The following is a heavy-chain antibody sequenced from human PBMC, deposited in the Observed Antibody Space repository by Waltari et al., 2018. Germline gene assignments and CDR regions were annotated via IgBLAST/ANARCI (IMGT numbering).Heavy chain of an antibody. J-gene: IGHJ5*02. V-gene: IGHV4-59*01. CDR1: GGSISSYY. Sequence: QVQLQESGPGLVKPSETLSLTCTVSGGSISSYYWSWIRQPPGKGLEWIGYIYYSGSTNYNPSLKRRVTISVDTSKNQFALKLSSGTAADTAVYYCARDNPPYGDYGHWFDPWGQGTLVTVSS. CDR2: IYYSGST. CDR3: ARDNPPYGDYGHWFDP. D-gene: IGHD4-17*01.